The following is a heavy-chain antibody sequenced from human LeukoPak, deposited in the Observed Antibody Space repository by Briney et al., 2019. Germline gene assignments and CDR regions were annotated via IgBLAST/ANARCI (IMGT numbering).Heavy chain of an antibody. V-gene: IGHV1-8*01. CDR3: ARVVGSVDY. CDR2: MNPNSDNT. Sequence: ASVKVSCKASGYTFTSYDINWVRQATGRGLEGMGWMNPNSDNTGYAQKFQGRVTMTRNTSISTAYMELSSLRSEDTAVYYCARVVGSVDYWGQGTLVTVSS. CDR1: GYTFTSYD. D-gene: IGHD1-26*01. J-gene: IGHJ4*02.